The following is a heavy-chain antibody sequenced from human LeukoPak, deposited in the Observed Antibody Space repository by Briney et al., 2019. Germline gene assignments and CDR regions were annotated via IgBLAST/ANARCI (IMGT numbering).Heavy chain of an antibody. Sequence: SETLSLTCAVSGYSISSGYYWGWIRQPPGKGLEWIGSIYHSGSTYYNPSLKSRVTISVHTSKNQFSLKLTSVAAADTAVYFCARRVVTIGDDAFDIWGQGTMVTVSS. CDR3: ARRVVTIGDDAFDI. CDR1: GYSISSGYY. D-gene: IGHD3-22*01. V-gene: IGHV4-38-2*01. CDR2: IYHSGST. J-gene: IGHJ3*02.